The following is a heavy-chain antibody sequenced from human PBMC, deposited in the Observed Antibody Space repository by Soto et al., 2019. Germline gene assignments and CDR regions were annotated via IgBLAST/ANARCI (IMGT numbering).Heavy chain of an antibody. V-gene: IGHV1-18*01. CDR2: ISAYNGDT. Sequence: GASVKVSCKASGYTFTNYNINWVRQAPGQGLEWMGWISAYNGDTTYAQKLQGRVTMTTDTSTTTAYLELRSLRSDDTAVYYCAREVGHMDVWGQGTTVTVSS. D-gene: IGHD2-2*01. J-gene: IGHJ6*02. CDR3: AREVGHMDV. CDR1: GYTFTNYN.